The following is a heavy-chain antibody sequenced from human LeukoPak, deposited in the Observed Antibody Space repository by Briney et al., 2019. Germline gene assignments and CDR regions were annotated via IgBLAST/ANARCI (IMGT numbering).Heavy chain of an antibody. D-gene: IGHD2-2*01. J-gene: IGHJ3*02. Sequence: GGSLRLSCAASGFTFSDYSMNWVRQAPGKGLEWVSSISDDSNYIYYADSVKGRFTISRDNSKNTLYLQMNSLRTEDTAVYYCAKQWGEYQLLHDAFDIWGQGTMATVSS. CDR1: GFTFSDYS. CDR2: ISDDSNYI. V-gene: IGHV3-21*01. CDR3: AKQWGEYQLLHDAFDI.